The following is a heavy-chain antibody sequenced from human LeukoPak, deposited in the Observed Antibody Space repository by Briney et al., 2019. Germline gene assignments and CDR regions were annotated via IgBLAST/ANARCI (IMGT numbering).Heavy chain of an antibody. CDR2: ITGTGYTT. J-gene: IGHJ3*01. CDR3: AKDLFGNLDAFDF. CDR1: GFTFTNYA. V-gene: IGHV3-23*01. D-gene: IGHD1-14*01. Sequence: GGSLRLSCAASGFTFTNYAMAWVRQAPGKGLEWISVITGTGYTTYYADSVKGRFTISRDNFQSTVSLQMNSLTAEDTAVYYCAKDLFGNLDAFDFWGQGTMVTVSS.